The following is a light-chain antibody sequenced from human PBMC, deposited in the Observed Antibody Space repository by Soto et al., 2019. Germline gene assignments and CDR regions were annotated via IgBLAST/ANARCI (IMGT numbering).Light chain of an antibody. V-gene: IGLV2-23*02. CDR2: EVS. J-gene: IGLJ1*01. CDR1: SSDVGSYNL. Sequence: QSVLTQPASVPGSPGQSITISCTGTSSDVGSYNLVSWYQQHPGKAPKLMIYEVSKRPSGVSNRFSGSKSGNTASLTISGLQAEDEADYYCCSYAGSSTWVFGTGTKSPS. CDR3: CSYAGSSTWV.